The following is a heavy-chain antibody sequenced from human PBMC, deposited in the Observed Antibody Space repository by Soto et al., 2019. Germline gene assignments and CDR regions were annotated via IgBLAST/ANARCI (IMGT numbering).Heavy chain of an antibody. V-gene: IGHV4-34*01. CDR3: ARSEIVAAGTGPFEY. D-gene: IGHD6-13*01. CDR2: INHSGST. J-gene: IGHJ4*02. CDR1: GGSFSGYY. Sequence: SETLSLTCAVYGGSFSGYYWVWIRQPPGKGLEWIGEINHSGSTNYNPSLKSRVTISRDNAKNSLYLQMDSLRAEDTAVYYCARSEIVAAGTGPFEYWGQGALVTVSS.